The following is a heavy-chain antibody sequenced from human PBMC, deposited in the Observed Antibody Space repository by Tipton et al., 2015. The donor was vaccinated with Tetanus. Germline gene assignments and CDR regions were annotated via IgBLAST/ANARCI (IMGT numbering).Heavy chain of an antibody. V-gene: IGHV3-23*01. J-gene: IGHJ3*01. D-gene: IGHD5-24*01. CDR2: ISGSGASS. CDR1: GFSFSTYA. Sequence: SLRLSCAASGFSFSTYAMGWVRQAPGKGLEWVSTISGSGASSYYADSVKGRFTVSRANSRNTLYLQMSSLRAEDTAIYYCASSRSGYNDDAFDFWGQGTMVTVSS. CDR3: ASSRSGYNDDAFDF.